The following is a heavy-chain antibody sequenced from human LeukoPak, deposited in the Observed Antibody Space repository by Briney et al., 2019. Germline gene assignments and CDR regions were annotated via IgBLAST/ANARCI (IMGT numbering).Heavy chain of an antibody. CDR2: ISGSGGST. J-gene: IGHJ4*02. Sequence: PGGSLRLSCAASGFTFSSYAMSWVRQAPGKRLEWVSAISGSGGSTYYADSVKGRFTISRDNSKNTLYLQMNSLRAEDTAVYYCAKEGLDYYGSGSLDYWGQGTLVTVSS. CDR3: AKEGLDYYGSGSLDY. V-gene: IGHV3-23*01. CDR1: GFTFSSYA. D-gene: IGHD3-10*01.